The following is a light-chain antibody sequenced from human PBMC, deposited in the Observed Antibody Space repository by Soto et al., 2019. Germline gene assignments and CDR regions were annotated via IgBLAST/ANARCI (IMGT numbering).Light chain of an antibody. CDR1: QSISRW. V-gene: IGKV1-5*01. J-gene: IGKJ1*01. Sequence: DIQMTQSPSTLSASVGDRVTITCRASQSISRWLAWYQQKPGTAPKLLIYDASQLQSGGPSRFSGSSSGTEFTLTITSLQPDDFATYYCQQYDSYSYVTFGQGTKVEIK. CDR2: DAS. CDR3: QQYDSYSYVT.